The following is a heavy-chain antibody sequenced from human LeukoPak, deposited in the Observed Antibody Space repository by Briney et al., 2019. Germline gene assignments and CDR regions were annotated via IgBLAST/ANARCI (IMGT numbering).Heavy chain of an antibody. D-gene: IGHD6-25*01. CDR2: INHSGST. CDR1: GGSFSGYY. CDR3: ARWFSSGGNWFDP. Sequence: ASETLSLTRTVYGGSFSGYYWSWIRQPPGKGLEWIGEINHSGSTNYNPSLKSRVTISVDTSKNQFSLKLSSVTAADTAVYYCARWFSSGGNWFDPWGQGTLVTVSS. V-gene: IGHV4-34*01. J-gene: IGHJ5*02.